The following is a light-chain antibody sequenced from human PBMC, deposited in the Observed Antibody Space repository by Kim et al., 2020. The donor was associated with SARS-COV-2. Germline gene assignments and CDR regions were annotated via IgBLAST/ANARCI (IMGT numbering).Light chain of an antibody. Sequence: GHTITIPCTGTSSDVGGYNSVSWYQQYPGRVPTLMIYDVTKQPSGVSHRFSGSKSGNTASLTISGLQTGDEAHYYCTSYTSSRTWVFGGGTKLTVL. CDR2: DVT. V-gene: IGLV2-14*03. CDR3: TSYTSSRTWV. J-gene: IGLJ3*02. CDR1: SSDVGGYNS.